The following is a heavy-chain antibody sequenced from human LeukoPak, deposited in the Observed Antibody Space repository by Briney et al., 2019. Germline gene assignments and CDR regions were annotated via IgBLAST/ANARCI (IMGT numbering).Heavy chain of an antibody. CDR3: ARGVSVGGSYSRRVDFDY. CDR1: GFTFSSYS. Sequence: GGSLRLSCAASGFTFSSYSMNWVRQAPGKGLEWVSSISSSSSYIYYADSVKGRFTISRDNAKNSLYLQMNSLRAEDTAVYYCARGVSVGGSYSRRVDFDYWGQGTLVTVSS. CDR2: ISSSSSYI. J-gene: IGHJ4*02. D-gene: IGHD1-26*01. V-gene: IGHV3-21*01.